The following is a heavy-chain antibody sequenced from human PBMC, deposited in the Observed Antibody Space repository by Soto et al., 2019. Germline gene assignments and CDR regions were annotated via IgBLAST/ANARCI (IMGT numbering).Heavy chain of an antibody. CDR3: ARGRYGDY. CDR2: ISAHNGNT. J-gene: IGHJ4*02. V-gene: IGHV1-18*01. Sequence: QVHLVQSGAEVKKPGASVKVSCKASGYTFTSYGITWVRQAPGQGLEWMGWISAHNGNTDYAQKLQGRVIVTRDTSPSTAYMELRSLISDDTAVYYCARGRYGDYLGPGALVTVSS. CDR1: GYTFTSYG. D-gene: IGHD1-1*01.